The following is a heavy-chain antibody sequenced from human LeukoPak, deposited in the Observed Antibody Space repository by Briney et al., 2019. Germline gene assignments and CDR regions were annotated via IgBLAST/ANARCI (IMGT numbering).Heavy chain of an antibody. CDR3: AKGGDSSSWYPIDY. J-gene: IGHJ4*02. V-gene: IGHV3-9*01. CDR2: ISWNSGSI. D-gene: IGHD6-13*01. Sequence: GGSLRLSCAASGFTFDDYAMHWVRQAPGKGLEWVSGISWNSGSIGYADSVKGRFTISRDNAKNSLYLQMNSLRAEDTALYYCAKGGDSSSWYPIDYWGQGTLVTVPS. CDR1: GFTFDDYA.